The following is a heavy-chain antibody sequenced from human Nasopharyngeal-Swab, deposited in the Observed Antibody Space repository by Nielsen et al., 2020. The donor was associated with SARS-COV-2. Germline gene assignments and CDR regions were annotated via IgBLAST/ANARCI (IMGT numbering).Heavy chain of an antibody. V-gene: IGHV5-51*01. CDR3: ARQGDWNVRYYYYYGMDV. CDR2: IYPGDSDT. Sequence: GESLKISCKGSGYSFTSYWIGWVRQMPGKGLEWMGIIYPGDSDTRYSPSFQSQVTISADKSISTAYLQWSSLKASDTAMYYCARQGDWNVRYYYYYGMDVWGQGTTVTVSS. D-gene: IGHD1-1*01. CDR1: GYSFTSYW. J-gene: IGHJ6*02.